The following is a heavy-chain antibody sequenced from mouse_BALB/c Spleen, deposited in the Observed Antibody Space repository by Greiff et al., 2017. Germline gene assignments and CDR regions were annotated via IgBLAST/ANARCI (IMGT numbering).Heavy chain of an antibody. Sequence: ESGPGLVKPSQSLSLTCTVTGYSITSDYAWNWIRQFPGNKLEWMGYISYSGSTSYNPSLKSRISITRDTSKNQFFLQLNSVTTEDTATYYCARSYYGNYLDYWGQGTTLTVSS. CDR3: ARSYYGNYLDY. CDR1: GYSITSDYA. V-gene: IGHV3-2*02. J-gene: IGHJ2*01. CDR2: ISYSGST. D-gene: IGHD2-10*01.